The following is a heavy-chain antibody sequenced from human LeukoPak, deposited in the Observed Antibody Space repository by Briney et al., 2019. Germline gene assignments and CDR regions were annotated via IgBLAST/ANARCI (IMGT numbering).Heavy chain of an antibody. J-gene: IGHJ3*02. CDR2: ISSSSSYI. Sequence: SGGSLRLSCAASGFTFSSYSMNWVRQAPGKGLEWVSSISSSSSYIYYADSVKGRFTISRDNAKNSLYLQMNSLRAEDTAVYYCARDDHYYYDSSGYYYVEGLHAFDIWGQGTMVTVSS. CDR1: GFTFSSYS. CDR3: ARDDHYYYDSSGYYYVEGLHAFDI. V-gene: IGHV3-21*01. D-gene: IGHD3-22*01.